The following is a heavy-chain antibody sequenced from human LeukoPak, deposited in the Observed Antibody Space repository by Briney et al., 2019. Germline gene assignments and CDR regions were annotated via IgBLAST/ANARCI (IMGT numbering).Heavy chain of an antibody. D-gene: IGHD5-18*01. CDR2: IYHSGST. V-gene: IGHV4-4*02. CDR1: GFTFSSYW. J-gene: IGHJ4*02. CDR3: AREGHTDSYGGGFDY. Sequence: GSLRLSCAASGFTFSSYWMTWVRQPPGKGLEWIGEIYHSGSTNYSPSLKSRDTISVDKSKNQFSLKLSSVTAADTAVYYCAREGHTDSYGGGFDYWGQGTLVTVSS.